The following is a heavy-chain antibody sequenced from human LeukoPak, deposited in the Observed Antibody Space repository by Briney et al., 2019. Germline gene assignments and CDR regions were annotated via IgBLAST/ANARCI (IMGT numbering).Heavy chain of an antibody. CDR2: ISGDGGST. Sequence: RSLRLSCAASGFAFDDYAMHWVRQAPGPGLEWVSLISGDGGSTYYADSVKGRFTISRDNSKNSLYLQINSLRTEDTALYYCAKDIRGDGYNSRFDYWGQGTLVTVSP. V-gene: IGHV3-43*02. D-gene: IGHD5-24*01. CDR3: AKDIRGDGYNSRFDY. J-gene: IGHJ4*02. CDR1: GFAFDDYA.